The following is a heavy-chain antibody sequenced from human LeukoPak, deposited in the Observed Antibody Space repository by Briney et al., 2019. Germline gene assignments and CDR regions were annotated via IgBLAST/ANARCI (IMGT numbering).Heavy chain of an antibody. CDR2: IWYEGSNK. J-gene: IGHJ6*04. V-gene: IGHV3-33*01. CDR1: GFTFSTYG. CDR3: ARGNDFWSGYLANPLRYGMAV. Sequence: PGRSRRLSWAASGFTFSTYGRHWVRQAPGKGLGWAAVIWYEGSNKYYADSGKGRFTISRDNSKNTLYLKMNSLRAEDTAVYYCARGNDFWSGYLANPLRYGMAVWGEGTTVTVSS. D-gene: IGHD3-3*01.